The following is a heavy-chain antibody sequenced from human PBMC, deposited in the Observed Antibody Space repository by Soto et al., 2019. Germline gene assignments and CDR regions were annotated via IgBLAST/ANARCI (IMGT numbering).Heavy chain of an antibody. CDR1: GGSISSSNW. D-gene: IGHD3-16*01. CDR3: ARPESPGPLGYYYYGMDV. J-gene: IGHJ6*02. CDR2: IYHSGST. Sequence: SETLSLTCAVSGGSISSSNWWSWVRQPPGKGLEWIGEIYHSGSTNYNPSLKSRVTISVDKSKNQFSLKLSSVTAADTAMYYCARPESPGPLGYYYYGMDVWGQGTTVTVSS. V-gene: IGHV4-4*02.